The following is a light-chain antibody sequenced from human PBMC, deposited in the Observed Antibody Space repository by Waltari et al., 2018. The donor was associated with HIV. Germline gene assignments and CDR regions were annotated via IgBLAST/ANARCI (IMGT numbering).Light chain of an antibody. J-gene: IGLJ2*01. V-gene: IGLV1-40*01. CDR3: QSYDSSLSVVV. CDR1: SSKIGAGYD. CDR2: GNS. Sequence: QSVLTQPPSVSGAPGQRVTISCTGRSSKIGAGYDVPWYQHLPGTAPKLLIYGNSNRPSGVPDRFSGSKSGTSASLAITGLQAEDESDYYCQSYDSSLSVVVFGGGTKLTVL.